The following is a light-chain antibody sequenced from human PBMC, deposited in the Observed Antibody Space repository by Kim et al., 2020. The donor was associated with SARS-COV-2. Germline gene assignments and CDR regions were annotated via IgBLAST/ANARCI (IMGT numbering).Light chain of an antibody. CDR3: SAYAGSNNFVV. Sequence: AVTISCTGTSRDVGGYNYGSWYQQHPGKAPKLMHYEVSKRPSGVPGRFSGSKSGNTASLAVSGLQAEDEADYYCSAYAGSNNFVVFGGGTQLTVL. CDR2: EVS. J-gene: IGLJ2*01. CDR1: SRDVGGYNY. V-gene: IGLV2-8*01.